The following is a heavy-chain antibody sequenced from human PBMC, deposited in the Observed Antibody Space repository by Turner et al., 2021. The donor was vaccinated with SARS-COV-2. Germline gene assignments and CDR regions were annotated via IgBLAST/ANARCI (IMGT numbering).Heavy chain of an antibody. D-gene: IGHD3-22*01. CDR3: AGDEVVFRASHTLYYYGMDV. Sequence: QLQLQESGPGLVKPSQTLSLTCTVSGGSISSSRYSWGWIRQPPGKVLEWIGSIYYSGITYYNPYLKSRVTISVDTSKNQFSLKLSSVTSADTAVYYCAGDEVVFRASHTLYYYGMDVWGQGTTVTVSS. CDR2: IYYSGIT. J-gene: IGHJ6*02. V-gene: IGHV4-39*01. CDR1: GGSISSSRYS.